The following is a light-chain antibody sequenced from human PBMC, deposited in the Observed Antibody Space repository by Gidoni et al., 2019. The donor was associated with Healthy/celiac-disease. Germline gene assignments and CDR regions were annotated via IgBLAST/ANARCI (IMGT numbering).Light chain of an antibody. CDR3: QQSYSTPLYT. J-gene: IGKJ2*01. CDR2: AAS. CDR1: PSISSY. Sequence: DIQMTQSPSSLSASVGDRVTITCRASPSISSYLNWYQQNPGKAHKLLIYAASSLQSGVPSRFSCSGSWTDFTLTISSLQPEDFATYYCQQSYSTPLYTFGQGTKLEIK. V-gene: IGKV1-39*01.